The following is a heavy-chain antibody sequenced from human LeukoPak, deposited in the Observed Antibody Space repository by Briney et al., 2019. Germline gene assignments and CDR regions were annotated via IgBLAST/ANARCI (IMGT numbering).Heavy chain of an antibody. V-gene: IGHV1-69*06. CDR2: IIPIFDST. D-gene: IGHD1-26*01. J-gene: IGHJ4*02. Sequence: GASVKVSCKASGGNLGNYAISWVRQAPGQGLEWMGRIIPIFDSTNSAQKFQARLTIAADKSTNTVYLELSSLRSEDTAVYYCAREPGGARRYFDYWDQGTLVIVSS. CDR3: AREPGGARRYFDY. CDR1: GGNLGNYA.